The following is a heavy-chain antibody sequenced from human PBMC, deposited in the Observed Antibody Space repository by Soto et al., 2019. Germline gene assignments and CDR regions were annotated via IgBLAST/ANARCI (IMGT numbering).Heavy chain of an antibody. J-gene: IGHJ5*02. CDR2: TYFRSKWYN. V-gene: IGHV6-1*01. Sequence: SQTLSLTCAISGDSVSSNTASWNWIRQSPSRGLEWLGRTYFRSKWYNDYAVSVKSRIIINPDTSNNQFSLQLNSVTPEDTAVYFCAKGDNLGPKTGYAFDPWGQGIMVAV. D-gene: IGHD5-12*01. CDR1: GDSVSSNTAS. CDR3: AKGDNLGPKTGYAFDP.